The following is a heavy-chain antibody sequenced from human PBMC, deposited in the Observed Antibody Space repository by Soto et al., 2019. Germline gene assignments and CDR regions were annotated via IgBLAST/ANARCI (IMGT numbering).Heavy chain of an antibody. J-gene: IGHJ6*02. CDR2: IYYSGST. CDR1: GGSISSGDYY. V-gene: IGHV4-30-4*01. D-gene: IGHD3-10*01. Sequence: SETLSLTCTVSGGSISSGDYYWSWIRQPPGKGLEWIGYIYYSGSTYYNPSLKSRVTISVDTSKNQFSLKLSSVTAADTAVYYCARGLDRFGEIAYYYYGMDVWGQGTTVTVS. CDR3: ARGLDRFGEIAYYYYGMDV.